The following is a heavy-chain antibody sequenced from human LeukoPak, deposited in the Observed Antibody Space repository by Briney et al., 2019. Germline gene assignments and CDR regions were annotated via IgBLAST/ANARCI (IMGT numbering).Heavy chain of an antibody. V-gene: IGHV4-59*01. D-gene: IGHD1-26*01. Sequence: PSETLSLTCTVSGGSISSYYWSWIRQPSGKGLEWIGYIYYSGSTNYNPSLKSRVTISVDTSKNQFSLKLSSVTAADTAVYYCAREMSGSYYFDYRGQGTLVTVSS. CDR1: GGSISSYY. CDR3: AREMSGSYYFDY. J-gene: IGHJ4*02. CDR2: IYYSGST.